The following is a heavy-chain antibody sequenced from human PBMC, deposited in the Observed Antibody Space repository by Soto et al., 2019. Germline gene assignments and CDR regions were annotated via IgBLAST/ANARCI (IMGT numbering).Heavy chain of an antibody. CDR1: GASISGYY. D-gene: IGHD1-1*01. CDR2: IYATGTT. CDR3: VRDGTKTLRDWFDP. V-gene: IGHV4-4*07. J-gene: IGHJ5*02. Sequence: SETLSLTCTVSGASISGYYWSWIRKAAGKGLEWIGRIYATGTTDYNPSLKSRVMMSVDTSKKQFSLKLRSVTAADTAVYYCVRDGTKTLRDWFDPWGQGISVTVSS.